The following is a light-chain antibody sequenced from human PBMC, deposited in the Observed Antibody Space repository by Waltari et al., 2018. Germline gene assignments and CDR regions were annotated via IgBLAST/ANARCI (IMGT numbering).Light chain of an antibody. CDR2: DVA. V-gene: IGLV2-14*03. Sequence: QSALTQPASVSGSPGQSISISCTGTSSDVGGYNFVSWYQQHPGKAPQLMIYDVANRPSCFFNRFSGSKSGNTSSLTISGLQAEDEADYYCSSYTSSSTRVFGTGTKVTVL. J-gene: IGLJ1*01. CDR3: SSYTSSSTRV. CDR1: SSDVGGYNF.